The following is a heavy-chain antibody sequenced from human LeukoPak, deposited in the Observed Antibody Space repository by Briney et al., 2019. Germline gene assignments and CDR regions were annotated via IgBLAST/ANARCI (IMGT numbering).Heavy chain of an antibody. D-gene: IGHD3-9*01. CDR2: IYYSGST. J-gene: IGHJ4*02. CDR3: ARGGPDYDILTGYYNPFNFDY. CDR1: GGSISSSSYY. V-gene: IGHV4-39*07. Sequence: SETLSLTCTVSGGSISSSSYYWGWIRQPPGKGLEWIGSIYYSGSTYYNPSLKSRVTISVDTSKNQFSLKLSSVTAADTAVYYCARGGPDYDILTGYYNPFNFDYWGQGTLVTVSS.